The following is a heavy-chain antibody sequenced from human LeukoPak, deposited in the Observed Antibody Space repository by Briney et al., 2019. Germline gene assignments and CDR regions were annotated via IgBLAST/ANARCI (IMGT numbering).Heavy chain of an antibody. CDR3: ARGPDYGDYPSAPDY. Sequence: SQTLSLTCAISGDSVSSNSAAWNWIRQSPSRGLEWLGRTYYRSKWYNDYAVSVKSRITINPDTSKNQFSLKLSSVTAADTAVYYCARGPDYGDYPSAPDYWGQGTLVTVSS. D-gene: IGHD4-17*01. V-gene: IGHV6-1*01. J-gene: IGHJ4*02. CDR1: GDSVSSNSAA. CDR2: TYYRSKWYN.